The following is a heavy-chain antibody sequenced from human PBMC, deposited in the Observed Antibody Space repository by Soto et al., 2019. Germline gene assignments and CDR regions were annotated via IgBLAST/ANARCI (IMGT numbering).Heavy chain of an antibody. CDR3: ARAPSKIAADYYYYGMDV. CDR2: INHSGST. D-gene: IGHD6-25*01. V-gene: IGHV4-34*01. CDR1: GGSFSGYY. J-gene: IGHJ6*02. Sequence: PSETLSLTCAVYGGSFSGYYWSWIRQPPGKGLEWIGEINHSGSTNYNPSLKSRVTISVDTSKNQFSLKLSSVTAADTAVYYCARAPSKIAADYYYYGMDVWGQGTTVTVSS.